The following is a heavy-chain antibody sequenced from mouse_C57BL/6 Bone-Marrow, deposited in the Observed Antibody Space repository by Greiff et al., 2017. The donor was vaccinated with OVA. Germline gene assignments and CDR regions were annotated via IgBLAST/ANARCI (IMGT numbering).Heavy chain of an antibody. CDR2: IHPNSGST. CDR1: GYTFTSYW. D-gene: IGHD1-1*01. V-gene: IGHV1-64*01. J-gene: IGHJ2*01. CDR3: ARGEFTTVSDY. Sequence: QVQLKQPGAELVKPGASVKLSCKASGYTFTSYWMHWVKQRPGQGLEWIGMIHPNSGSTNYNEKFKSKATLTVDKSSSTAYMQLSSLTSEDSAVYYCARGEFTTVSDYWGQGTTLTVSS.